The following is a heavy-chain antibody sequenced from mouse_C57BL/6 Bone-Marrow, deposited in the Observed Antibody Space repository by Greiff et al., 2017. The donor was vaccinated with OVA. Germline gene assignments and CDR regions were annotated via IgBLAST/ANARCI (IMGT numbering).Heavy chain of an antibody. V-gene: IGHV1-7*01. J-gene: IGHJ4*01. CDR2: INPSSGYT. CDR1: GYTFTSYW. CDR3: ATRKPHYYGSSHAMDY. Sequence: QVQLQQSGAELAKPGASVKLSCKASGYTFTSYWMHWVKQRPGQGLEWIGYINPSSGYTKYNQKFKDKATLTADKSSSTAYMQLSSLTYEDSAVYYCATRKPHYYGSSHAMDYWGQGTSVTVSS. D-gene: IGHD1-1*01.